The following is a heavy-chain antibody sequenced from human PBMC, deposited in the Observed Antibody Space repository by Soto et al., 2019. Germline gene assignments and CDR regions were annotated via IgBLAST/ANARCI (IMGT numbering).Heavy chain of an antibody. Sequence: QVQLVQSGAEEKKPGASVKVSCKASGYTFSSYAMHWVRQAPGQRLEWMGWINAGNGNTKYSPKFQGRVTITRDTSERKAYMELSSLTSEDTAVYYCARDSGGADYWGQGTLVTVSS. J-gene: IGHJ4*02. CDR2: INAGNGNT. V-gene: IGHV1-3*05. CDR1: GYTFSSYA. CDR3: ARDSGGADY. D-gene: IGHD3-10*01.